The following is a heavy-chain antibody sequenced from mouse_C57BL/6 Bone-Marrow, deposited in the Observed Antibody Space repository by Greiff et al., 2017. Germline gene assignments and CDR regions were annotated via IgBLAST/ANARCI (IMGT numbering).Heavy chain of an antibody. V-gene: IGHV1-55*01. CDR1: GYTFTSYW. CDR2: IDPGSGST. D-gene: IGHD1-1*01. CDR3: AVYYYGSSSYFDD. J-gene: IGHJ2*01. Sequence: VQLQQPGAELVKPGASVKMSCKASGYTFTSYWITWVKQRPGQGLEWIGDIDPGSGSTNYNEKFKSKATLTVDTSSSTAYMQLISLTSEDSAVYYCAVYYYGSSSYFDDWGQGTTLTVSS.